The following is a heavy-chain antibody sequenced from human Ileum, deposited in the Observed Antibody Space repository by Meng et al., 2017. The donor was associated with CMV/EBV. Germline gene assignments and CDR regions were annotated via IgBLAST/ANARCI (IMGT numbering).Heavy chain of an antibody. CDR1: GYKITNYW. Sequence: GESLKISCKGSGYKITNYWVAWVRQMPGKGLEWMGVVYPSDSDTRYSPSFHGRVTISADPFISTAYLQWGSLRTSDTATYYWGIGGGAGGSDAFDIWGPGTRVTVSS. J-gene: IGHJ3*02. V-gene: IGHV5-51*01. D-gene: IGHD2-15*01. CDR3: GIGGGAGGSDAFDI. CDR2: VYPSDSDT.